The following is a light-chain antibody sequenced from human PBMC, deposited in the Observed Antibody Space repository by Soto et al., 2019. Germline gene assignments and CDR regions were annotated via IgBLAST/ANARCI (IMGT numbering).Light chain of an antibody. CDR3: QQCGTRPPIT. CDR1: QSVSSC. V-gene: IGKV3-11*01. CDR2: DTS. J-gene: IGKJ5*01. Sequence: EIVLTQSPATVSLSPGERVTLSCRASQSVSSCLAWHQQKPGQAPRLLIYDTSIRAAAIPARFSGGGSGTDFTLTISSLEPEDFAVYFCQQCGTRPPITFGQGTRLEIK.